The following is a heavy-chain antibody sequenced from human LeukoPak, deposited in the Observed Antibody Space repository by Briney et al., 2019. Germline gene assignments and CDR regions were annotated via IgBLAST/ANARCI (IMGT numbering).Heavy chain of an antibody. CDR2: IYTSGST. J-gene: IGHJ4*02. V-gene: IGHV4-4*07. D-gene: IGHD3-22*01. Sequence: SETLSLTCTVSGGSISSHYWSWIRQPAGKGLEWIGRIYTSGSTNYNPSLKSRVTMSVDTSKNQFSLKLSSVTAADTAVYYCAREPFHYDSSGYYYDYWGQGTLVTVSS. CDR3: AREPFHYDSSGYYYDY. CDR1: GGSISSHY.